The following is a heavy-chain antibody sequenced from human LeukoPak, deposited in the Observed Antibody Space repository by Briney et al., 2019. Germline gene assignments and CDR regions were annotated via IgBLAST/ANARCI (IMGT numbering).Heavy chain of an antibody. CDR2: INPNIGST. Sequence: ASVKVSRKASGYTSTDYYMHWVRQAPGQGLEWMGWINPNIGSTNYAQKFQGRVTVTRDTSSSTAYMELSRLRSDDTAVYYCARDGYCRGGSCYFFSPYWGQGTLVTVSS. CDR1: GYTSTDYY. CDR3: ARDGYCRGGSCYFFSPY. J-gene: IGHJ4*02. V-gene: IGHV1-2*02. D-gene: IGHD2-15*01.